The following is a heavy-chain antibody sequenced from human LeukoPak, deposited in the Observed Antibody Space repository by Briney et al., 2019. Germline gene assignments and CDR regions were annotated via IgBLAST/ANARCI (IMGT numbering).Heavy chain of an antibody. J-gene: IGHJ4*02. CDR1: GVTFSSNW. D-gene: IGHD4-23*01. Sequence: GGSLRLSCAASGVTFSSNWMHWGRQAPGKGLVRGSRINSDGRSPSYADSVTGRFTISRDNAKHTLYLQMSSLRADDTAVYYCARGLNDYGGPPRYWGQGTLVTVS. CDR2: INSDGRSP. CDR3: ARGLNDYGGPPRY. V-gene: IGHV3-74*01.